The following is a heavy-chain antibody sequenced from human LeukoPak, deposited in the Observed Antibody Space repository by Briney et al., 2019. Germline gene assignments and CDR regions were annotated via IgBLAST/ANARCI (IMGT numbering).Heavy chain of an antibody. CDR1: GGTFSSYA. J-gene: IGHJ4*02. CDR3: ARSVVTRHTIVVVPAALDY. V-gene: IGHV1-69*04. Sequence: GASVKVSCKASGGTFSSYAISWVRQAPGQGLEWMGRIIPILGIANYAQKFQGRVTITADKSTSTAYMELSSLRSEDTAVYYCARSVVTRHTIVVVPAALDYWGQGTLVTVSS. CDR2: IIPILGIA. D-gene: IGHD2-2*01.